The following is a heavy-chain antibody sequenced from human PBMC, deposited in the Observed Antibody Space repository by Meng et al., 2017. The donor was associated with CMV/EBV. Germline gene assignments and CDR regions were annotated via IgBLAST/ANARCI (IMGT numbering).Heavy chain of an antibody. CDR3: ARVGRTSCYDY. Sequence: QVHLQESRPGLVKPSHTLSLHCTVSCGSISSGDYYRSWIRQPPGKGLEWIGYIYYSGSTYYNPSLKSRVTISVDTSKNQFSLKLSSVTAADTAVYYCARVGRTSCYDYWGQGTLVTVFS. J-gene: IGHJ4*02. V-gene: IGHV4-30-4*08. CDR2: IYYSGST. CDR1: CGSISSGDYY. D-gene: IGHD2-2*01.